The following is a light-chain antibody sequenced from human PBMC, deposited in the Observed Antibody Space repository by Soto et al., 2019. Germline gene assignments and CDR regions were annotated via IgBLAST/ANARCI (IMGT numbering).Light chain of an antibody. V-gene: IGKV1-39*01. CDR1: QSISSY. Sequence: DIQMTQSPSSLSASVGDRVTITCRASQSISSYLNWYQQKPGKAPKFLIYGASSLQSGVPSRFSGSGSGTDFTLTISSLQPEDFATYYCQQSDSTPFTFGPGTKVHIK. CDR2: GAS. J-gene: IGKJ3*01. CDR3: QQSDSTPFT.